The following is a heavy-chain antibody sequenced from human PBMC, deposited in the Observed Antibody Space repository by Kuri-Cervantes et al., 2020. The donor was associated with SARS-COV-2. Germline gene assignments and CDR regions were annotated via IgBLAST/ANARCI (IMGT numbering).Heavy chain of an antibody. J-gene: IGHJ4*02. CDR1: GGSISSYY. CDR2: IYTSGST. Sequence: SETLSLTCTVSGGSISSYYWSWIRQPAGKGLEWIGRIYTSGSTNYNPSLKSRVTISVDTSKNQFSLKLSSVTAADTAVYYCARSFMVASYFDYWGQGILVTVSS. CDR3: ARSFMVASYFDY. V-gene: IGHV4-4*07. D-gene: IGHD5-12*01.